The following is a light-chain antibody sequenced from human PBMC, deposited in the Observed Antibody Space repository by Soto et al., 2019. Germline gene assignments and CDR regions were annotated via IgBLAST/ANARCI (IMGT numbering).Light chain of an antibody. V-gene: IGLV2-14*01. J-gene: IGLJ2*01. CDR2: EVN. CDR1: SSDIASYKF. CDR3: SSATNTDTLVV. Sequence: QSALTQPASVSGSPGQSITISCTGTSSDIASYKFVSWFQHHPGKAPKLLIYEVNNRPSGISNRFSGSKSGNTASLTISGLHPEDEANYFCSSATNTDTLVVFGGGTKVTAL.